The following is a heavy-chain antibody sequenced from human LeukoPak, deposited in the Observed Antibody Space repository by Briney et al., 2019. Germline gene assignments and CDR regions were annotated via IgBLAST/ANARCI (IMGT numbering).Heavy chain of an antibody. J-gene: IGHJ3*02. D-gene: IGHD1-26*01. Sequence: GGSLRLSCAASGFTFSSYTMNWVRQAPGKGLEWVSSISSSSSYISYADSVKGRFTISRDNAKNSLSLQMNSLRAEDTAVYYCARETRFPGTDAFDIWGQGTMVTVSS. CDR1: GFTFSSYT. CDR2: ISSSSSYI. CDR3: ARETRFPGTDAFDI. V-gene: IGHV3-21*01.